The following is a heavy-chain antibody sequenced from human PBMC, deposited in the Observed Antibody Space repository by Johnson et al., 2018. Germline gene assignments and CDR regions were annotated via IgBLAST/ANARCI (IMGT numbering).Heavy chain of an antibody. J-gene: IGHJ6*03. D-gene: IGHD3-3*01. CDR1: GFTFKRYD. CDR2: ILSDGRER. CDR3: AANPMWSGYYSLKTDYNYFYMDG. V-gene: IGHV3-30*03. Sequence: QVQLVQSGGGVVQPGTSLRLSCAASGFTFKRYDMHWVRQAPGKVLAWVGGILSDGRERYYVEAVKGRFTISRDNSKNTLSLQMNSLRVEDTAVSYCAANPMWSGYYSLKTDYNYFYMDGWGKGATVTVSS.